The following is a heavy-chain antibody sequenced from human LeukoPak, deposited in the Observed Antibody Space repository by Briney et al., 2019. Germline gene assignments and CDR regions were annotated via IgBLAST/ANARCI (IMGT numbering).Heavy chain of an antibody. V-gene: IGHV1-69*05. CDR1: GGTFSSYA. J-gene: IGHJ6*03. CDR2: IIPIFGTA. Sequence: GASVKVSCKASGGTFSSYAISLVRQAPGQGLEWMGGIIPIFGTANYAQKFQGRVTITTDESTSTAYMELSSLRSEDTAVYYCARGEYQLHLYYCYYYMDVWGKGTTVTVSS. D-gene: IGHD2-2*01. CDR3: ARGEYQLHLYYCYYYMDV.